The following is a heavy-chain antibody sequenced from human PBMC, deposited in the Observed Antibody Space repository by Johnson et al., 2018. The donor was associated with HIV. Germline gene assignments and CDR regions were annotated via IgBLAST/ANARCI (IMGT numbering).Heavy chain of an antibody. Sequence: VQLVESGGGLVQPGGSLRLSCAASGFTVSSNYMNWVRQAPGKGLELVSVLYSGGSTYYADFVKDRFIISSDNSKNTLYLQMNSLRAEDTAVYYCARDYQYVWGSSYGFDIWGQGTMVIVSS. D-gene: IGHD3-16*01. CDR3: ARDYQYVWGSSYGFDI. CDR2: LYSGGST. V-gene: IGHV3-66*01. J-gene: IGHJ3*02. CDR1: GFTVSSNY.